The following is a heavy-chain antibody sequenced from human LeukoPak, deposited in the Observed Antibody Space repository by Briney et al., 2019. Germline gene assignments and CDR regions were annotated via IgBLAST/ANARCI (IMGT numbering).Heavy chain of an antibody. D-gene: IGHD3-9*01. CDR3: AKDAYYDILTGYYYYFDY. V-gene: IGHV3-23*01. Sequence: PGGSLRLSCAASGFTFSNFAMSWVRQAPGKGLEWVSTLSGSGVSTFYADSVKGRFTISRDNSQNTLYLQVNSLRVEDTAEYYCAKDAYYDILTGYYYYFDYWGQGTLVTVSS. CDR1: GFTFSNFA. CDR2: LSGSGVST. J-gene: IGHJ4*02.